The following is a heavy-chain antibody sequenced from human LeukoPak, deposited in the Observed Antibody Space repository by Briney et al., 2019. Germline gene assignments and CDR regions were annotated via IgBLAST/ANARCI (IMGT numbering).Heavy chain of an antibody. CDR3: AKDPGLDIVVVPAAIEGDY. V-gene: IGHV3-30*02. Sequence: GGSLRLSCAAFGFTFSSYGMHWVRQAPGKGLEWVAFIRYDGSNKYYADSVKGRFTISRDNSKNTLYLQMNSLRAEDTAVYYCAKDPGLDIVVVPAAIEGDYWGQGTLVTVSS. J-gene: IGHJ4*02. CDR1: GFTFSSYG. CDR2: IRYDGSNK. D-gene: IGHD2-2*02.